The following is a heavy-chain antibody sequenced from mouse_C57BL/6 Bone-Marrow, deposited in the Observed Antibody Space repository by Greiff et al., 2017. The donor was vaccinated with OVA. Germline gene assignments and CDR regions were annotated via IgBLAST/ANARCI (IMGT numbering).Heavy chain of an antibody. J-gene: IGHJ4*01. D-gene: IGHD1-1*01. V-gene: IGHV5-17*01. CDR1: GFTFSDYG. CDR3: ATLYYGSSNYAMDY. CDR2: ISSGSSTI. Sequence: EVKVEESGGGLVKPGGSLKLSCAASGFTFSDYGMHWVRQAPEKGLEWVAYISSGSSTIYYADTVKGRFTISRDNAKNTLFLQMTSLRSEDTAMYYCATLYYGSSNYAMDYWGQGTSVTVSS.